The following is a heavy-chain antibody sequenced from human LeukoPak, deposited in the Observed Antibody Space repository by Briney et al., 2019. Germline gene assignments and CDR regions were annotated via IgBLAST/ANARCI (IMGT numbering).Heavy chain of an antibody. D-gene: IGHD6-13*01. J-gene: IGHJ1*01. V-gene: IGHV3-30*18. Sequence: GGSLRLSCAASGFSFSRYGMHRVRQAPGKGLEWLAVSSYDGNNQYYADSVKGRFTISRDRDSSKNTLFLQMNSLRAEDTAIYYCAKSSSSWPEYFQHWGQGTLVTVSS. CDR3: AKSSSSWPEYFQH. CDR2: SSYDGNNQ. CDR1: GFSFSRYG.